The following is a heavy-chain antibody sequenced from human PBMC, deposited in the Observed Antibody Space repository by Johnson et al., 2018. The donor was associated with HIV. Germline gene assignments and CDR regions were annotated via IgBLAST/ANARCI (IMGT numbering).Heavy chain of an antibody. Sequence: VQLVESGGGVDQPGRSLRLSCAASGFTVSSNYMSWVRQAPGQGLAWVSAIYSGGGAYYPDSVKGRFTISRDNAKNTLYLQMNSLRAGDTAVYYCARDRLLATIPLRKSWGDAFDIWGQGTMVTVSS. D-gene: IGHD5-12*01. CDR2: IYSGGGA. CDR3: ARDRLLATIPLRKSWGDAFDI. J-gene: IGHJ3*02. V-gene: IGHV3-66*01. CDR1: GFTVSSNY.